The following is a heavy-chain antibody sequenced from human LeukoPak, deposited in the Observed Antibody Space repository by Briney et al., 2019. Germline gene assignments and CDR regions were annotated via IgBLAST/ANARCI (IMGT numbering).Heavy chain of an antibody. V-gene: IGHV1-69*01. CDR2: IIPIFGTA. CDR3: AREQDLELGGPNWFDP. J-gene: IGHJ5*02. Sequence: KXSCXASGGTFSSYAISWVRQAPGQGLEWMGGIIPIFGTANYAQKFQGRVTITADESTSTAYMELSSLRSEDTAVYYCAREQDLELGGPNWFDPWGQGTLVTVSS. CDR1: GGTFSSYA. D-gene: IGHD1-7*01.